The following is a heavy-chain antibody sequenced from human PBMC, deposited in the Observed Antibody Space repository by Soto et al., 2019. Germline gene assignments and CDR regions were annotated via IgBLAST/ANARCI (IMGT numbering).Heavy chain of an antibody. J-gene: IGHJ4*02. CDR2: ISSDGSNR. V-gene: IGHV3-30-3*01. Sequence: XESLQLSCAASGFTFIDYALHWVRQAPGKGLEWVTVISSDGSNRYYADSVKGRFTISRDNSKNTLYLQMNSLRVEDTAIYICAHLAGLAHTDDFWGQGTPVTVSS. CDR3: AHLAGLAHTDDF. CDR1: GFTFIDYA. D-gene: IGHD3-9*01.